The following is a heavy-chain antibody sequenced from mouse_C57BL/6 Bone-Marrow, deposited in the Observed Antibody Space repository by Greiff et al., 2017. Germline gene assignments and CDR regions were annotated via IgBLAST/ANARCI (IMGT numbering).Heavy chain of an antibody. V-gene: IGHV1-69*01. CDR1: GYTFTSYW. CDR3: ARGRGGYFGD. CDR2: IDPSDSYT. Sequence: QVQLQQPGAELVMPGASVKLSCKASGYTFTSYWMHWVKQRPGQGLEWIGEIDPSDSYTNYNQKFKGKSTLTVDKSSSTAYMQLSSLTSEDSAVYYCARGRGGYFGDWGQGGTLTVSS. J-gene: IGHJ2*01.